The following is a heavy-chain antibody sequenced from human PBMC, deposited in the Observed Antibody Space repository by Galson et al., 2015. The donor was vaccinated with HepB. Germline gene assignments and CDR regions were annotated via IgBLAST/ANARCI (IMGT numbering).Heavy chain of an antibody. CDR1: GFTFSSYW. J-gene: IGHJ4*02. D-gene: IGHD1-26*01. V-gene: IGHV3-74*01. CDR3: VRAQQGAGDY. CDR2: INRDGTGT. Sequence: SLRLSCAASGFTFSSYWMNWVRQAPGKGLVWVSRINRDGTGTSYADSVKGRFTISRDNVKNTVYLQMNSLRDDDTAIYYCVRAQQGAGDYWGQGTLVTVSS.